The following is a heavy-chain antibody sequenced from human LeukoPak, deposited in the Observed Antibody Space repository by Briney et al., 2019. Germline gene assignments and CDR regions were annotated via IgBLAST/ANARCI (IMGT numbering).Heavy chain of an antibody. V-gene: IGHV1-18*01. CDR3: ARDPGTLTPYCTSTSCYGSAFDI. Sequence: GASVKVSCKASGYTFTSYGISWVRQAPGQGLEWMGWIFSYNGNTNYAQNLRGRVTMTTDTSTSTAYMELRSLRSDDTAVYYCARDPGTLTPYCTSTSCYGSAFDIWGQGTMVTVSS. CDR1: GYTFTSYG. J-gene: IGHJ3*02. CDR2: IFSYNGNT. D-gene: IGHD2-2*01.